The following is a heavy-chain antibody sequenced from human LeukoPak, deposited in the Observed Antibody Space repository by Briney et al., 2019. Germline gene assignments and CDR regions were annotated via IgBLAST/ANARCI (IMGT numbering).Heavy chain of an antibody. J-gene: IGHJ4*02. V-gene: IGHV1-69*04. Sequence: SVKVSCKASGGTFSSYAISWVRQAPGQGLEWMGRIIPILGIANYAQKFQGRVTITADKSTSTAYMELSSLRSEDTAVYYCARGSGYDFWSGPLGPFDYWGQGTLVTVSS. CDR2: IIPILGIA. D-gene: IGHD3-3*01. CDR1: GGTFSSYA. CDR3: ARGSGYDFWSGPLGPFDY.